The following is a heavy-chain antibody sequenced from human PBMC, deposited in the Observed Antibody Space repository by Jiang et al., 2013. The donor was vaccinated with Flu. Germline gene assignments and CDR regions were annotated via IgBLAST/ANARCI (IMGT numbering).Heavy chain of an antibody. Sequence: YNDYAVSVKSRITINPDTSKNQFSLQLNSVTPEDTAVYYCARSEYSGYAYFDYWGQGTLVTVSS. V-gene: IGHV6-1*01. D-gene: IGHD5-12*01. CDR2: YN. CDR3: ARSEYSGYAYFDY. J-gene: IGHJ4*02.